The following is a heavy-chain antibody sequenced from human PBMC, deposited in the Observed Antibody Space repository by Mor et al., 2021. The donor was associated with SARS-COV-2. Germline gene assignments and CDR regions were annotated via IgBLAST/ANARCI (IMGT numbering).Heavy chain of an antibody. D-gene: IGHD3-9*01. Sequence: TFSSYGMHWVRQAPGKGLECVAIIWNDGSNKYYIDSVKGRFTISRDNSKNTLYLQMNSLRAEDTGVYYCARDSTSGILTFD. CDR3: ARDSTSGILTFD. J-gene: IGHJ4*01. CDR2: IWNDGSNK. V-gene: IGHV3-33*01. CDR1: TFSSYG.